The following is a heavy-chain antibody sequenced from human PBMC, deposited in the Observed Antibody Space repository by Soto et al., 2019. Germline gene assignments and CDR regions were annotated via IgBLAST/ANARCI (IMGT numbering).Heavy chain of an antibody. J-gene: IGHJ6*02. CDR2: ISSSSSYI. Sequence: PGGSLRLSCAASGFTFSSYSMNWVRQAPGKGLEWVSSISSSSSYIYYADSVKGRFTISRDNAKNSLYLQMNSLRAEDTAVYYCASLLWFGDCYYGMDVWGQGTTVTVSS. CDR3: ASLLWFGDCYYGMDV. CDR1: GFTFSSYS. D-gene: IGHD3-10*01. V-gene: IGHV3-21*01.